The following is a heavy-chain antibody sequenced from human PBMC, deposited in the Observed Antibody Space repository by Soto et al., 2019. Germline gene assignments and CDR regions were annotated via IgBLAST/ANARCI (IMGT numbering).Heavy chain of an antibody. D-gene: IGHD2-15*01. J-gene: IGHJ4*02. CDR3: ARIPMRCSGGSCYSGLDY. V-gene: IGHV1-18*01. CDR1: GYTFTSYG. Sequence: ASVKVSCKASGYTFTSYGISWVRQAPGQGLEWMGWISAYNGNTNYAQKLQGRVTMTTDTSTSTAYMELRSLRSDDTAVYYCARIPMRCSGGSCYSGLDYWGQGTLVTVSS. CDR2: ISAYNGNT.